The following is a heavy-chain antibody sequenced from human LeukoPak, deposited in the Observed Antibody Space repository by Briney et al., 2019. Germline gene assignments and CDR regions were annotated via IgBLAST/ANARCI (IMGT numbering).Heavy chain of an antibody. CDR2: VFWNGVDK. D-gene: IGHD3-9*01. J-gene: IGHJ2*01. Sequence: PGGSLRLSCVAPRFMVNDHAMHWVRQTPGKGLEWVAGVFWNGVDKGYADSVKGRFTISRDNAKNLLFLEMTNLRVDDTAVYYCARDAAVLTGYPYWYFDLWGRGTLVSVSS. CDR1: RFMVNDHA. CDR3: ARDAAVLTGYPYWYFDL. V-gene: IGHV3-9*01.